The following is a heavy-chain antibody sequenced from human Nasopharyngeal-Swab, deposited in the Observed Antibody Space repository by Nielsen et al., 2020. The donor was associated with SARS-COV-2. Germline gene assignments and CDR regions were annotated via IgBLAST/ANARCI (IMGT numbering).Heavy chain of an antibody. CDR1: GFTFSTYA. J-gene: IGHJ4*02. CDR2: IDAGGGNT. Sequence: GESLKISCAASGFTFSTYAMTWVRQAPGKGLERVSTIDAGGGNTWYADSVKGRFTISRDNSKNTLYLQMNSLRTEDTAVYYCARERDSFDQWGQGTLVTVSS. V-gene: IGHV3-23*01. CDR3: ARERDSFDQ. D-gene: IGHD3/OR15-3a*01.